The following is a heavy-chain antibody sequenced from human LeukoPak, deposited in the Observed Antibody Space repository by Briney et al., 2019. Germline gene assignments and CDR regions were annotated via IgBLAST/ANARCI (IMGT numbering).Heavy chain of an antibody. CDR2: ISGSGGST. D-gene: IGHD5-24*01. CDR3: AKDLWSVATMVGGGYFDY. J-gene: IGHJ4*02. Sequence: GGSLRLSCAASGFTFSSYAMSWVRQAPGKGLEWVSAISGSGGSTYYADSVKGRFTISRDNSKNTLYLQMNSLRAEDTAVYYCAKDLWSVATMVGGGYFDYWGQGTLVTVSS. CDR1: GFTFSSYA. V-gene: IGHV3-23*01.